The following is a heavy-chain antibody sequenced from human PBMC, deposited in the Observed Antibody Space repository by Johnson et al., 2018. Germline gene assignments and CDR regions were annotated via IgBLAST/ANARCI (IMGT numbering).Heavy chain of an antibody. J-gene: IGHJ1*01. V-gene: IGHV3-30-3*01. D-gene: IGHD4-17*01. CDR1: GFTFSSYA. CDR2: ISDDGSNK. CDR3: ARAQGGDYLAEYFQH. Sequence: QVQLVESGGGLVQPGGSLRLSCAASGFTFSSYAMHWVRQAPGKGLEWVAVISDDGSNKFYAESVKGRFTISRDNSKYTVYLQMHSLKAEDTAVFYCARAQGGDYLAEYFQHWGQGTLVTVSS.